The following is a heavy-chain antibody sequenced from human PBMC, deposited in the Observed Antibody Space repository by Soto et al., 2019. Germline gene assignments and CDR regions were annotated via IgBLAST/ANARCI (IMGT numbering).Heavy chain of an antibody. J-gene: IGHJ6*02. CDR3: ARHGLGYCSGGSCYSYYYYGMDV. CDR1: GYSFTSYW. V-gene: IGHV5-51*01. Sequence: GESLKISGKGSGYSFTSYWIGWVRQMPGKGLEWMGIIYPGDSDTRYSPSFQGQVTISADKSISTAYLQWSSLKASDIAMYYCARHGLGYCSGGSCYSYYYYGMDVWGQGTTVTVSS. CDR2: IYPGDSDT. D-gene: IGHD2-15*01.